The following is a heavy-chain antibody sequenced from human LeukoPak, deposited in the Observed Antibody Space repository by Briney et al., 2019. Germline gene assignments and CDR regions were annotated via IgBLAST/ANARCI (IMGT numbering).Heavy chain of an antibody. D-gene: IGHD3-22*01. Sequence: PGGSLRLSCSASGFTFTNYAMHWLRQAPGKGLEYVSVISSDGDSTYYADSVKGRFTISRDNSRNTLFLQMSNLRAEDTAVYYCVKGTLGVAGYYNYWGQGTLVTVSS. CDR1: GFTFTNYA. CDR3: VKGTLGVAGYYNY. V-gene: IGHV3-64D*06. CDR2: ISSDGDST. J-gene: IGHJ4*02.